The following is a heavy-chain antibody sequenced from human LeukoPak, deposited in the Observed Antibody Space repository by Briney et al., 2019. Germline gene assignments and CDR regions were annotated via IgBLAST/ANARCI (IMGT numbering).Heavy chain of an antibody. CDR3: ARNYGSGSYPRFNWFDP. J-gene: IGHJ5*02. CDR1: GGSISSYY. Sequence: SETLSLTCTVSGGSISSYYWSWIRQPPGKGLEWTGYIYYSGSTNYNPSLKSRVTISVDTSKNQFSLKLSSVTAADTAVYYCARNYGSGSYPRFNWFDPWGQGTLVTVSS. CDR2: IYYSGST. D-gene: IGHD3-10*01. V-gene: IGHV4-59*08.